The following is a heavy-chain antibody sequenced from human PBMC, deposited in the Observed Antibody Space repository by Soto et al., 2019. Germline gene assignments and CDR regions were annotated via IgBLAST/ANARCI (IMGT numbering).Heavy chain of an antibody. Sequence: GGSLRLSCAASGFSFRNYAIHWVRQAPGKGLEWVAVISRDGSHKYYLDSVKGRFTISRDNSKDTVNLLMNSLRDDDSAMYYCARSRNSAVADSFDFWGQGTLVTVSS. J-gene: IGHJ4*02. D-gene: IGHD1-26*01. CDR3: ARSRNSAVADSFDF. CDR1: GFSFRNYA. CDR2: ISRDGSHK. V-gene: IGHV3-30*04.